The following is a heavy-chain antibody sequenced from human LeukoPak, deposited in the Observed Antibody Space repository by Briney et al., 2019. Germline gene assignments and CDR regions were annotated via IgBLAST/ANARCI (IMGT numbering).Heavy chain of an antibody. J-gene: IGHJ4*02. D-gene: IGHD3-22*01. Sequence: SETLSLTCTVSGGSISSYYWSWIRQPPEKGLEFIGYIYYSGNTNYNPYPKSRVTISVDTSKNQFSLKLSSVTAADTAVYYCARIDTSGYNGYSFDYWGQGTLVTVSS. CDR3: ARIDTSGYNGYSFDY. CDR2: IYYSGNT. V-gene: IGHV4-59*12. CDR1: GGSISSYY.